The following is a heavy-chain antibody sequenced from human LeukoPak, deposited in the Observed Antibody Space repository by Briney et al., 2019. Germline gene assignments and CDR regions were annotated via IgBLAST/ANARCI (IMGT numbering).Heavy chain of an antibody. CDR2: ISNSSSYI. Sequence: GGSLRLSCAASGFTFSSYSMNWVRQAPGKGLEWVSYISNSSSYIYYADSVKGRFTISRDNAKNSLYLQMNSLRAEDTAVYYCARDEYGGYRPDYWGQGTLVTVSS. CDR1: GFTFSSYS. D-gene: IGHD5-12*01. V-gene: IGHV3-21*01. J-gene: IGHJ4*02. CDR3: ARDEYGGYRPDY.